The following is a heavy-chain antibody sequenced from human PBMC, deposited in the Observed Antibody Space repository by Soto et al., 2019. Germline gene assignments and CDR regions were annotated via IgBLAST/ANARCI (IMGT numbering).Heavy chain of an antibody. CDR3: AREFVESSSLWLDP. CDR2: MNTNTNTT. V-gene: IGHV1-8*01. D-gene: IGHD3-10*01. J-gene: IGHJ5*02. CDR1: GYTFTNND. Sequence: APVKVSCKDSGYTFTNNDINWVRQAPGQGLEWIGWMNTNTNTTDSAEVFEGRVSLTWDTSISTAYRQLNSLKIDDTTIYYCAREFVESSSLWLDPWGQGTLVTVSS.